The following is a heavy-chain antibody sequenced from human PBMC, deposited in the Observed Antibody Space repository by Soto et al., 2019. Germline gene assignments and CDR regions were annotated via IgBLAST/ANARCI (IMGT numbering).Heavy chain of an antibody. CDR3: ARHWGYYDSSGYDWFDP. CDR1: GFTFSSYD. J-gene: IGHJ5*02. Sequence: QVQLVESGGGVVQPGRSLRLSCAASGFTFSSYDMHWVRQAPGKGLEWVAVISYDGSNKYYADSVKGRFTISRDNSKNTLYMQMNSLRAEDTAVYYCARHWGYYDSSGYDWFDPWGQGTLVTVSS. CDR2: ISYDGSNK. V-gene: IGHV3-30-3*01. D-gene: IGHD3-22*01.